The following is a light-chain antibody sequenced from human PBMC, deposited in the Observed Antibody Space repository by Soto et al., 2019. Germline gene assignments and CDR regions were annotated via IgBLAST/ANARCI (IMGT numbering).Light chain of an antibody. J-gene: IGKJ2*01. Sequence: EIVLTQSPDTLSLSPGERATLSCRASQNVGTYLTWFQQKPGQAPRRLIYDASTRVSGVPARFSGSGSETDFTLTISSLEPEDFAVYYCQQCSKWPMYTFGQGTKLEIK. CDR1: QNVGTY. V-gene: IGKV3-11*01. CDR3: QQCSKWPMYT. CDR2: DAS.